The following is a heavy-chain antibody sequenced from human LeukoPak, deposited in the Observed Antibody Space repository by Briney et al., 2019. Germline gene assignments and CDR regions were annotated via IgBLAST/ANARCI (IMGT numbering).Heavy chain of an antibody. V-gene: IGHV3-48*03. D-gene: IGHD3-16*01. CDR2: ISSSGGNI. Sequence: GVSVRLYCAASGFTFSSYEMIWVPQAPGKGLVCVIYISSSGGNISYADSVKGRFTISRDNAKNALYLQMNSLRAEETANYCCARGGNWFDPWGQGTLVTVSS. CDR3: ARGGNWFDP. CDR1: GFTFSSYE. J-gene: IGHJ5*02.